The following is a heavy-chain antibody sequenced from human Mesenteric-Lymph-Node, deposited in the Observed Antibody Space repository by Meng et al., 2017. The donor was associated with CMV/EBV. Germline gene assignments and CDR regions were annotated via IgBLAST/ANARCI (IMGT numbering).Heavy chain of an antibody. CDR1: GFTFSSYA. CDR3: AKGAEQWLVRWVDY. Sequence: GESLNISCAAAGFTFSSYAMSWVRQAPGKGLEWVSAISGSGGSTYYADSVKGRFTISRDNSKNTLYLQMNSLRAEDTAVYYCAKGAEQWLVRWVDYWGQGTLVTVSS. V-gene: IGHV3-23*01. D-gene: IGHD6-19*01. J-gene: IGHJ4*02. CDR2: ISGSGGST.